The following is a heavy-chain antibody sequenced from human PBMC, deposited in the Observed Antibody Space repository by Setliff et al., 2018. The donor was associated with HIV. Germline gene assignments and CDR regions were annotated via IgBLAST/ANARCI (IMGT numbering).Heavy chain of an antibody. D-gene: IGHD5-18*01. Sequence: SETLRLSCTTSGFTFGDYAMSWIRQPPGKALEWIGTIYYSGSTYYNPSFQSRVTISADPSKNQFSLKVTSVTAADTAVYYCGRLSETAMASFDSWGQGTLVTVSS. CDR1: GFTFGDYA. J-gene: IGHJ4*02. CDR2: IYYSGST. CDR3: GRLSETAMASFDS. V-gene: IGHV4-38-2*02.